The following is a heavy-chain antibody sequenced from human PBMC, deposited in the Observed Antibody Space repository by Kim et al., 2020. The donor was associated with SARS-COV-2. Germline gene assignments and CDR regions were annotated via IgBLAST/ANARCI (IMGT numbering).Heavy chain of an antibody. D-gene: IGHD2-8*01. V-gene: IGHV3-48*02. J-gene: IGHJ4*02. CDR3: ARDLWSLNGDYFDY. Sequence: GGSLRLSCAASGFTFSSYSMNWVRQAPGKGLEWVSYISSSSSTIYYADSVKGRFTISRDNAKNSLYLQMNSLRDEDTAVYYCARDLWSLNGDYFDYWGQGTLVTVSS. CDR1: GFTFSSYS. CDR2: ISSSSSTI.